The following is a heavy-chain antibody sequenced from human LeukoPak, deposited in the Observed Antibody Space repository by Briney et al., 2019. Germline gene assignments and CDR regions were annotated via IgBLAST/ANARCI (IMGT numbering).Heavy chain of an antibody. CDR1: GYALSESS. J-gene: IGHJ2*01. CDR3: VSDRSDGGYAESNGYPTFDL. CDR2: FDPEYVET. Sequence: ASVKVSCKVSGYALSESSIHWVRQTPGEGFEWMGGFDPEYVETTYAQKFRGRVTMTEDTSTDTAYVELINLRSDDTAVYYCVSDRSDGGYAESNGYPTFDLWGRGTLVTVSS. V-gene: IGHV1-24*01. D-gene: IGHD5-24*01.